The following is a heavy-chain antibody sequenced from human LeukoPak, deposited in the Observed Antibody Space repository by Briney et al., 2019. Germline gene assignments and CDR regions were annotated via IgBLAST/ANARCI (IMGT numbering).Heavy chain of an antibody. V-gene: IGHV3-7*01. J-gene: IGHJ4*01. CDR2: INQGESAK. CDR3: AKLLRDVTIYDF. CDR1: GFSFSRCR. Sequence: GGSLRLSCAASGFSFSRCRMSWVRQAPGKGLEWVASINQGESAKFYVDSVKGRFTISRDNVKNSLFLQMNSLRTEDTAFYYCAKLLRDVTIYDFWGHGALVTVSS. D-gene: IGHD1-14*01.